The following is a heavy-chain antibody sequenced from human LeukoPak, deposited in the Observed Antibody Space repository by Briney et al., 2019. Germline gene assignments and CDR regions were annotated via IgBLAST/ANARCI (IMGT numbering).Heavy chain of an antibody. Sequence: GGSLRLSCAASGFTFSSYGMHWVRQAPGKGLEWVSYISSSSSTIYYADSVKGRFTISRDNAKNSLYLQMNSLRAEDTAVYYCARDSFCSSTSCYGGYYYYMDVWDKGTTVTVSS. CDR2: ISSSSSTI. J-gene: IGHJ6*03. D-gene: IGHD2-2*01. V-gene: IGHV3-48*04. CDR3: ARDSFCSSTSCYGGYYYYMDV. CDR1: GFTFSSYG.